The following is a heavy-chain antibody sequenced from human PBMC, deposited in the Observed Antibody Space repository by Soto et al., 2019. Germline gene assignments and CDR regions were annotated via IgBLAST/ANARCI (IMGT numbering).Heavy chain of an antibody. J-gene: IGHJ4*02. Sequence: QVQLQESGPGLVKPSETLSLTCTVSGGSVSSGSYYWSWIRQPPGKGLEWIGYIYYSGSTNYNPSLKRRVTISVDTSKNQFSLKLSSVTAADTAVYYCAREYSSSSGLIGLDYWGQGTLVTVSS. D-gene: IGHD6-6*01. CDR2: IYYSGST. CDR3: AREYSSSSGLIGLDY. CDR1: GGSVSSGSYY. V-gene: IGHV4-61*01.